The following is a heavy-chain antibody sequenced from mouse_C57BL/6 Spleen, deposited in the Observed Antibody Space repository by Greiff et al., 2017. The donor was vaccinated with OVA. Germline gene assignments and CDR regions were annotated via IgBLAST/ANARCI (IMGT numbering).Heavy chain of an antibody. D-gene: IGHD2-14*01. CDR3: ARNYRDGFAY. CDR2: INPNNGGT. CDR1: GYTFTDYY. V-gene: IGHV1-26*01. Sequence: EVQLQQSGPELVKPGASVKISCKASGYTFTDYYMNWVKQSHGKSLEWIGDINPNNGGTSYNQKFKGKATLTVDKSSSTAYMELRSLTSEDSAVYYCARNYRDGFAYWGQGPLVTVSA. J-gene: IGHJ3*01.